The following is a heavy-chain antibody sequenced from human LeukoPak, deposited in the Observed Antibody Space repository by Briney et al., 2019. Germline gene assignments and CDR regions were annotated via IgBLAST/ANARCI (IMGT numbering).Heavy chain of an antibody. CDR1: GYTFTGYY. CDR3: ARAADYYDSSGSYEQFDY. Sequence: ASVKVSCKASGYTFTGYYMHWVRQAPGQGLEWMGWINPNSGGTNYAQKFQGRVTMTRDTSISTAYMELSRLRSDDTAVYYCARAADYYDSSGSYEQFDYWGQGTLVTVSS. J-gene: IGHJ4*02. CDR2: INPNSGGT. V-gene: IGHV1-2*02. D-gene: IGHD3-22*01.